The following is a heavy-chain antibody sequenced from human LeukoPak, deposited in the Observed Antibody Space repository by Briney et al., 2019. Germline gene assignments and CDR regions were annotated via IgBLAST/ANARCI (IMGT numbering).Heavy chain of an antibody. CDR3: ARAKQNVLLWFGELPYYLDY. Sequence: GGSLRLSCAASGFTFSSYAMHWVRQAPGKGLEYVSAVSSNGGSTYYANSVKGRFTISRDNSKNTLYLQMGSLRAEDMAVYYCARAKQNVLLWFGELPYYLDYWGQGTLVTVSS. V-gene: IGHV3-64*01. CDR1: GFTFSSYA. CDR2: VSSNGGST. J-gene: IGHJ4*02. D-gene: IGHD3-10*01.